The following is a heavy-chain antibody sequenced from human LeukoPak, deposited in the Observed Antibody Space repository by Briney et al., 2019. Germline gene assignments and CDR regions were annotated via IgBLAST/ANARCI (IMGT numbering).Heavy chain of an antibody. Sequence: SETLSLTCTVSGGSINSYYWSWIRQPPGKGLEWIGYIYYSGSTKYNPSLKSRVTISVDTSKNQFSLKLSSVTAADTAVYYCARDRLESSPAGYMDVWGKGTTVTVSS. CDR1: GGSINSYY. CDR2: IYYSGST. D-gene: IGHD3-3*01. CDR3: ARDRLESSPAGYMDV. J-gene: IGHJ6*03. V-gene: IGHV4-59*12.